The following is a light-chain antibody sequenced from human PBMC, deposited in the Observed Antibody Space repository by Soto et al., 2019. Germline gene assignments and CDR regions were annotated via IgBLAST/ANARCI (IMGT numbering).Light chain of an antibody. Sequence: DIQMTQSPSTLSGSVGDRVTITCRASQTISSWLAWYQQKPGKAPKLLIYKASTLKSGAPSRFSGSGSGTEFTLTISSRQPDDFATYYCQHYNSYSEAFGQGTKVDI. CDR1: QTISSW. CDR2: KAS. J-gene: IGKJ1*01. CDR3: QHYNSYSEA. V-gene: IGKV1-5*03.